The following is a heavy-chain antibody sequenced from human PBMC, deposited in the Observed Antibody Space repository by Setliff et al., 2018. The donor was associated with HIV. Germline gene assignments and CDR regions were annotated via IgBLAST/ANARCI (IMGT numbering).Heavy chain of an antibody. D-gene: IGHD7-27*01. V-gene: IGHV4-61*05. J-gene: IGHJ5*02. CDR2: IHYTGST. Sequence: SETLSLTCTVSGGSISSSSYYWGWIRQPPGKGLEWIGYIHYTGSTTYNPALKNRVAISVDTSRNRVSLKMTSVTAADTAVYYCARARLLGGFLSWGRGALVTVSS. CDR3: ARARLLGGFLS. CDR1: GGSISSSSYY.